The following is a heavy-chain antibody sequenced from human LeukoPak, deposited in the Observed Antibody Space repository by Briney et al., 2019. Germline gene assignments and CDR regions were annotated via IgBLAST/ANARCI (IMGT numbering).Heavy chain of an antibody. D-gene: IGHD3-10*01. J-gene: IGHJ5*02. V-gene: IGHV4-34*01. CDR1: GGSFSDYS. CDR3: ARRLSGIRYNWFDP. CDR2: INHSGST. Sequence: SETLSLTCAVYGGSFSDYSWSWIRQPPGKGLEWIGEINHSGSTNYNPSLKSRVTISVDTSKNQFSLKLSSVTAADTAVYYCARRLSGIRYNWFDPWGQGTLVTVSS.